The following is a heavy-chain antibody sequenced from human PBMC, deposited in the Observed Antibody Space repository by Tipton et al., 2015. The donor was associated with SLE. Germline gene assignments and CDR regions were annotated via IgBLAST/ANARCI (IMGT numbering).Heavy chain of an antibody. CDR3: ARRWDCSGGSCQGSFGY. Sequence: QVQLVQSGPEVKKPGASVKVSCKASGYTFTSYDINWVRQATGQGLEWMGWMNSNSGDAGYALKFQGRVTMARNISKSTAYMELSSLRSEDTAVYYCARRWDCSGGSCQGSFGYWGQGTLVTVSS. V-gene: IGHV1-8*01. D-gene: IGHD2-15*01. CDR1: GYTFTSYD. CDR2: MNSNSGDA. J-gene: IGHJ4*02.